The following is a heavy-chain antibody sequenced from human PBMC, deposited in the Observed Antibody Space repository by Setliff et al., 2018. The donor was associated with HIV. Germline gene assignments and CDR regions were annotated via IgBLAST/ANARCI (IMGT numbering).Heavy chain of an antibody. D-gene: IGHD6-13*01. CDR2: ISAYNGNT. Sequence: ASVKVSCKASGYTFTSYGISWVRQAPGQGLEWMGWISAYNGNTNYAQNLQGRVTMTTDTSTSTAYMELRSLRFDDTAVYYCTRTSSSRPDAFDIWGQGTMVTVSS. V-gene: IGHV1-18*01. J-gene: IGHJ3*02. CDR1: GYTFTSYG. CDR3: TRTSSSRPDAFDI.